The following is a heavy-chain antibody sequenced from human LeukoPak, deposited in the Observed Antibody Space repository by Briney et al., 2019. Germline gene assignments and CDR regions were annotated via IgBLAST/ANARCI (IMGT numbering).Heavy chain of an antibody. V-gene: IGHV3-30*18. D-gene: IGHD4-17*01. CDR2: ISYDGSNK. CDR3: AKDIYGDYWIAVDY. CDR1: GFTFSSYG. J-gene: IGHJ4*02. Sequence: GGSLRLSCAASGFTFSSYGMHWVRQAPGKGLEWVAVISYDGSNKYYADSVKGRFTISRDNSKNTLYLQMNSLRAEDTAVYYCAKDIYGDYWIAVDYWGQGTLVTVSS.